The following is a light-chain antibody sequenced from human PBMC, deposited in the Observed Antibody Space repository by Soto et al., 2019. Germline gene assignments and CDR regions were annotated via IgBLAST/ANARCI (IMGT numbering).Light chain of an antibody. V-gene: IGKV3-15*01. J-gene: IGKJ2*01. Sequence: EIVMTQSPATLSVSPGERATLSCRASQSVSSNLAWYQQKPGQAPRLLIYGASTRATGIPARFSGSGSGTEFTLTISSLQSEDVVVYYCQQNNNWPRYTFGQGTKLEIK. CDR2: GAS. CDR3: QQNNNWPRYT. CDR1: QSVSSN.